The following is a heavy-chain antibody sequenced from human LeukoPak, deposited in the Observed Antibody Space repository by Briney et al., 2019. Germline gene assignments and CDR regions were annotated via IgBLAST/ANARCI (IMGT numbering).Heavy chain of an antibody. V-gene: IGHV4-59*11. CDR2: IYYSGST. J-gene: IGHJ4*02. CDR1: GGSIISHY. Sequence: SETLSLTCTVSGGSIISHYWSWIRQPPGKGLEWIGYIYYSGSTNYNPSLKSRVTISVDTSKNQFSLKLSSVTAADTAVYYCARTIAARPGGYYFDYWGQGTLVTVSS. CDR3: ARTIAARPGGYYFDY. D-gene: IGHD6-6*01.